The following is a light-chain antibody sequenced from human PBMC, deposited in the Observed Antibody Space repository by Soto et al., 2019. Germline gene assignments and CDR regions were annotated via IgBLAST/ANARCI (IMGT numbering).Light chain of an antibody. Sequence: SALTQPASVSGSPGQTITISCTGTSSDVGDYNLVSWYQHHPGKAPKLMIYDVNSRPSGVSDRFLGTKSGNTASLTISGLQAEDEADYYCLSYTSSSTLVFGGGTKLTVL. CDR3: LSYTSSSTLV. J-gene: IGLJ2*01. CDR2: DVN. CDR1: SSDVGDYNL. V-gene: IGLV2-14*03.